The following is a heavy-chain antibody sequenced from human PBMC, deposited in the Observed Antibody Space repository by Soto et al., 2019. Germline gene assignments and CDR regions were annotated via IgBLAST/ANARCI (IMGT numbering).Heavy chain of an antibody. CDR3: ARDFVGSDYHLDC. D-gene: IGHD4-17*01. V-gene: IGHV3-33*01. CDR2: IWYDGTSK. CDR1: GFTFSSYA. Sequence: QVQLVESGGGVVQPGRSLRVSCAASGFTFSSYAMHWVRQAPGKGLEWVAVIWYDGTSKYYADSVKGRFTISRDSSKNPLYLQMNSLRVEDTAGYYCARDFVGSDYHLDCWGQGTLVTVSS. J-gene: IGHJ4*02.